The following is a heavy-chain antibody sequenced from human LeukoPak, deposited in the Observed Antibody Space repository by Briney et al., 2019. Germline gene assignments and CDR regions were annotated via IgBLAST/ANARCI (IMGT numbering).Heavy chain of an antibody. V-gene: IGHV3-48*03. Sequence: GGSLRLSCAASGFTFSSYVINWVRQAPGEGLEWVSYIDTSGSNIYYADSVKGRFTVSRDNAKNSVYLQMNSLRDEDTAVYYCARETVNCGGDCIDYWGQGTLVTVSS. CDR1: GFTFSSYV. CDR2: IDTSGSNI. J-gene: IGHJ4*02. D-gene: IGHD2-21*02. CDR3: ARETVNCGGDCIDY.